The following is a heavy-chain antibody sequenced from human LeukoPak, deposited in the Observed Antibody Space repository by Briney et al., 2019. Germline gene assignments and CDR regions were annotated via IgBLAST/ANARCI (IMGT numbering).Heavy chain of an antibody. CDR2: IKLDGTEK. D-gene: IGHD5-12*01. J-gene: IGHJ4*02. CDR1: GLTFSSYW. CDR3: ARDLGLSGYDLLDY. V-gene: IGHV3-7*01. Sequence: PGGSLRLSCAASGLTFSSYWMTWVRQAPGKGLEWVANIKLDGTEKYYVDSVKGRFTISRDNAKYSLDLQMNSLRVEDTAVYYCARDLGLSGYDLLDYWGQGTMVTVSS.